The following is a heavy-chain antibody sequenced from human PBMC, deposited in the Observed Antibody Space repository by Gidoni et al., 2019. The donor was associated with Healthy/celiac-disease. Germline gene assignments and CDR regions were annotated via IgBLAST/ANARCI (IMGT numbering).Heavy chain of an antibody. CDR1: GGSISSSSYY. CDR2: IYYSGST. J-gene: IGHJ5*02. V-gene: IGHV4-39*01. D-gene: IGHD2-21*02. Sequence: QLQLQESGPGLVKPSETLSLTCTVSGGSISSSSYYWGWIRQPPGKGLEWIGSIYYSGSTYYNPSLKSRVTISVDTSKNQFSLKLSSVTAADTAVYYCARHIGWAVVTATPYWFDPWGQGTLVTVSS. CDR3: ARHIGWAVVTATPYWFDP.